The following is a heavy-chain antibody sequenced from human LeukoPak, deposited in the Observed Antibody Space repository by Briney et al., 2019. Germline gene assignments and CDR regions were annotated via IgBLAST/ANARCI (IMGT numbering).Heavy chain of an antibody. CDR2: ISGSGGST. V-gene: IGHV3-23*01. CDR3: AKDTLPLYGSGSYYNSYFDD. CDR1: GFTFSSYA. J-gene: IGHJ4*03. Sequence: AGSLSLARAASGFTFSSYAISWVRQAPGKGLEWVSAISGSGGSTYYADSVKGRFTISRDNSKNTLYLQMNSLRAEDTAVYYCAKDTLPLYGSGSYYNSYFDDWG. D-gene: IGHD3-10*01.